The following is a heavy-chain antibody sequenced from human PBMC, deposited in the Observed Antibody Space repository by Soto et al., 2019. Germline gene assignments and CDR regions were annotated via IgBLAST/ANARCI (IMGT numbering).Heavy chain of an antibody. V-gene: IGHV3-30*04. J-gene: IGHJ3*02. D-gene: IGHD3-16*01. Sequence: GGSLRLSCAASGFTFSSYAMHWVRQAPGKGLEWVTVISYDGSNKYYADSVKGRFTISRDNSKYTLYLQMNSLRAEDTAVYYCARALLGPVGAFDIWGQGTMVTVSS. CDR2: ISYDGSNK. CDR1: GFTFSSYA. CDR3: ARALLGPVGAFDI.